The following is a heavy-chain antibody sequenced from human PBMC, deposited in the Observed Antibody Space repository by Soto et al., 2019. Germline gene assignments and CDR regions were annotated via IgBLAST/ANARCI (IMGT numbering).Heavy chain of an antibody. CDR3: AKDFGLIRQLARDY. CDR2: ISGSGGST. CDR1: GFTFSSYA. V-gene: IGHV3-23*01. Sequence: GGSLRLSCAASGFTFSSYAMSWVRQAPGKGLEWVSAISGSGGSTYYADSVKGRFTISRDNSKNTLYLQMNSLRAEDTAVYYCAKDFGLIRQLARDYWGQGTLVTVSS. D-gene: IGHD6-6*01. J-gene: IGHJ4*02.